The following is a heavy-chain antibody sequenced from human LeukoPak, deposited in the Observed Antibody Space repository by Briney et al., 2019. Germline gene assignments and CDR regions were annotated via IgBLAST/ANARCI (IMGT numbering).Heavy chain of an antibody. CDR3: ARMGGYSGYATH. CDR1: GGSISTYY. Sequence: PSETLSLTCTVSGGSISTYYWSWIRQPPGKGLEWIGYIHYSGTTNYNPSLKNRVTISLDTSKNQFSLNLSSVTAADTAVYYCARMGGYSGYATHWGQGNLVTVSS. CDR2: IHYSGTT. D-gene: IGHD5-12*01. J-gene: IGHJ4*02. V-gene: IGHV4-59*08.